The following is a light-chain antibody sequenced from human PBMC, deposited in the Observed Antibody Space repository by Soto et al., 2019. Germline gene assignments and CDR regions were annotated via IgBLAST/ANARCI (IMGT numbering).Light chain of an antibody. J-gene: IGLJ1*01. V-gene: IGLV7-46*01. CDR1: TGPVATGHY. CDR2: DTA. Sequence: QAVVTQEPSLTVSPGGTVTLTCGSSTGPVATGHYAYWFHQKPGQAPRPLIYDTANKFSWTPDRLSGSLLGGKAALTLSGAQPEDEAEYYCLLYLGGYVFGHGTKVTVL. CDR3: LLYLGGYV.